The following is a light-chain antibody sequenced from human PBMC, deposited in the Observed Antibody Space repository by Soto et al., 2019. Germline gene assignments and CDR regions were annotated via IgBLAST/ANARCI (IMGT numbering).Light chain of an antibody. CDR2: DVS. Sequence: QSVLTQPRSVSGSPGQSVTISCTGTSSDVGGYNYVSWYQQHPGKAPKLMIYDVSKRPSGVPDRFSGSKSGNTASLTISGLQAEDEADYYCCSSAGSSSYFFGTGTKLTVL. CDR3: CSSAGSSSYF. J-gene: IGLJ1*01. V-gene: IGLV2-11*01. CDR1: SSDVGGYNY.